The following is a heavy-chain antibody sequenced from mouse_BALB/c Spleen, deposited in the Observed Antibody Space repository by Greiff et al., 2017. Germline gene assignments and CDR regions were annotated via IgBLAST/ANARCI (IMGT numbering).Heavy chain of an antibody. J-gene: IGHJ4*01. CDR1: GFTFSSYA. CDR3: ARGGNYVGYYAMDY. V-gene: IGHV5-6-5*01. CDR2: ISSGGST. D-gene: IGHD2-1*01. Sequence: DVMLVESGGGLVKPGGSLKLSCAASGFTFSSYAMSWVRQTPEKRLEWVASISSGGSTYYPDSVKGRFTISRDNARNILYLQMSSLRSEDTAMYYCARGGNYVGYYAMDYWGQGTSVTVSS.